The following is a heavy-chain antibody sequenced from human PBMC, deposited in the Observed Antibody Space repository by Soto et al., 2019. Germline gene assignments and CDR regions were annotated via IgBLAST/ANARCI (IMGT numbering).Heavy chain of an antibody. CDR1: GGSISSGDYY. D-gene: IGHD3-22*01. J-gene: IGHJ4*02. CDR2: IYYSGST. V-gene: IGHV4-30-4*01. CDR3: ARDEGLGYYDTGGYADY. Sequence: SETLSLTCTVSGGSISSGDYYWSWIRQPPGKGLEWIGYIYYSGSTYYNPSLKSRVTISVDTSKNQFSLKLSSVTAADTAVYYCARDEGLGYYDTGGYADYWGQGTLVTVSS.